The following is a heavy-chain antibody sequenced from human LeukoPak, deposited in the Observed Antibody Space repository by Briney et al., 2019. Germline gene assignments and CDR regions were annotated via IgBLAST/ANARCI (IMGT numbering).Heavy chain of an antibody. CDR1: GFTFTTYS. D-gene: IGHD1-26*01. J-gene: IGHJ4*02. CDR3: TRDLRALWELGD. V-gene: IGHV3-21*01. Sequence: KTGGSLRLSCVASGFTFTTYSMNWVRQAPGKGLEWVSSVSRNSNYIYYADSVKGRFTISRDNAKNSLFLQMNSLRADDTAVYYCTRDLRALWELGDWGQGTLVTVSS. CDR2: VSRNSNYI.